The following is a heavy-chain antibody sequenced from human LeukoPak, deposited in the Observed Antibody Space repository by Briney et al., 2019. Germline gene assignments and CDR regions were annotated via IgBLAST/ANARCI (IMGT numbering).Heavy chain of an antibody. J-gene: IGHJ4*02. CDR2: IYSGGST. V-gene: IGHV3-66*01. CDR3: ARGRKYYDILTGYSWLDY. CDR1: GFTASSNY. Sequence: GGSLRLSCAASGFTASSNYMSWVRQAPGKGLEWVSVIYSGGSTYYADSVKGRFTISRDNSKNTLYLQMNSLRAEDTAVYYCARGRKYYDILTGYSWLDYWGQGTLVTVSS. D-gene: IGHD3-9*01.